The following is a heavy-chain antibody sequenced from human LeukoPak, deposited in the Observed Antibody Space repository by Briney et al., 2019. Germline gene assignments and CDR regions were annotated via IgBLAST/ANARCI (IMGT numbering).Heavy chain of an antibody. V-gene: IGHV4-61*02. D-gene: IGHD3-10*01. J-gene: IGHJ6*03. CDR2: IYTSGNT. Sequence: PSETLSLTCTVSGGSISSGGYYWSWIRQPPGKGLEWIGRIYTSGNTNYNPSLKSRVTISVDTSKNQFSLKLSSVTAADTAVYYCARVDYYGSGSYYNVVRYYYYMDVWGKGTTVTISS. CDR3: ARVDYYGSGSYYNVVRYYYYMDV. CDR1: GGSISSGGYY.